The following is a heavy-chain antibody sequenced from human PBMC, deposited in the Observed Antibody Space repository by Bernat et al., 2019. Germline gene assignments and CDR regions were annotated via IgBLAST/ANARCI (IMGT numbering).Heavy chain of an antibody. V-gene: IGHV3-15*01. J-gene: IGHJ4*02. CDR2: LKSKTEGGTT. CDR1: GFTFNNAW. Sequence: EVQLVESGGGLVEPGGSLRLSCAASGFTFNNAWMSWVRQAPGKGLEWVGRLKSKTEGGTTDYAAPVKGRFTISRDDSKNTLYLQMNSLKTEDTGVYYCTIEAIVVVTAVDYWGQGTLVTVSS. CDR3: TIEAIVVVTAVDY. D-gene: IGHD2-21*02.